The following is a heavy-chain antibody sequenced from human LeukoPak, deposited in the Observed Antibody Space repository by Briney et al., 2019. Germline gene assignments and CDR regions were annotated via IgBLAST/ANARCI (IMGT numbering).Heavy chain of an antibody. CDR2: ISGSGGST. J-gene: IGHJ3*02. D-gene: IGHD2-21*02. CDR1: GFTFSSYA. V-gene: IGHV3-23*01. Sequence: GGSLRLFCAASGFTFSSYAMSWVRQAPGKGLEWVSAISGSGGSTYYADSVKGRFTISRDNSKNTLYLQMNSLRAEDTAVYYCAKAYGGTAPTDDAFDIWGPETMVTVSS. CDR3: AKAYGGTAPTDDAFDI.